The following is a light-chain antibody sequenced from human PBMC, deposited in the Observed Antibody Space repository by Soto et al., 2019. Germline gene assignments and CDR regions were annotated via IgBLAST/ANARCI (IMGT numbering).Light chain of an antibody. CDR1: QSISSY. CDR2: GAS. CDR3: KQSYSTPLT. Sequence: DLQITQSPSSLSASPGYSVPLTCRSSQSISSYLNWYQQKAGKARKLLIYGASSLQSGVPSRFSGSGFGTDFTLTISTLQTEDFATYFCKQSYSTPLTFGQGTKVDIK. J-gene: IGKJ1*01. V-gene: IGKV1-39*01.